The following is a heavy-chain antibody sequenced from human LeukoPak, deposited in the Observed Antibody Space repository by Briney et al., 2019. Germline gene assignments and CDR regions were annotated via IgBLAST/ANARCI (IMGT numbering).Heavy chain of an antibody. CDR2: IDQDGSSK. Sequence: GGSLRLSCAASAFTLSSYWMSWVRQAPGKGLEWVANIDQDGSSKYYVDSVKGRFSISRDDAKNSLYLQMNSLRAEDTAVYYCARDLFSGSYYEDFWGQGTLVTVSS. D-gene: IGHD1-26*01. J-gene: IGHJ4*02. CDR1: AFTLSSYW. CDR3: ARDLFSGSYYEDF. V-gene: IGHV3-7*01.